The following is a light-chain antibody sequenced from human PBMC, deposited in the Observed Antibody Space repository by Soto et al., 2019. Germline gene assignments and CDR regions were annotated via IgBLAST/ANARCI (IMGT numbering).Light chain of an antibody. Sequence: EIVMTQSPVTLSVSPGERATLSCRASQSVSRNLAWYQQKPGQAPRLLIYGASTRATGIADRFSGSGSGTEFTLTISSLQSEDFAIYYCQQYNNWPPWTFGQGTKVEIK. CDR1: QSVSRN. J-gene: IGKJ1*01. V-gene: IGKV3-15*01. CDR2: GAS. CDR3: QQYNNWPPWT.